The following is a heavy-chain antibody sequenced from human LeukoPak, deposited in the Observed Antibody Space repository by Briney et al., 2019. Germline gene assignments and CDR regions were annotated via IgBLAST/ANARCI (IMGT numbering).Heavy chain of an antibody. V-gene: IGHV3-7*03. CDR2: IKEDGSQK. D-gene: IGHD6-13*01. Sequence: PGGSLRLSCAASGFTFRNYWMHWVRQAPGKGLEWVANIKEDGSQKNYVGSVKGRFTIPRDNAKNSLYLQMNSLRAEDTALYYCAIFGLEATGNWGQGTLVTVSS. CDR3: AIFGLEATGN. J-gene: IGHJ4*02. CDR1: GFTFRNYW.